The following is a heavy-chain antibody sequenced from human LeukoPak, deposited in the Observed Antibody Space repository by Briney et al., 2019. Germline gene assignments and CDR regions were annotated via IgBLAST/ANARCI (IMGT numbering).Heavy chain of an antibody. V-gene: IGHV1-8*03. CDR1: GYTFTSYD. Sequence: ASVKVSCKASGYTFTSYDINWVRQATGQGLEWMGWMNPNSGNTGYAQKFQGRVTITRNTSISTAYMELSSLRSEDTAVYYCARVGYYDFWSGYYPDYWGEGTLVPVSS. CDR2: MNPNSGNT. J-gene: IGHJ4*02. D-gene: IGHD3-3*01. CDR3: ARVGYYDFWSGYYPDY.